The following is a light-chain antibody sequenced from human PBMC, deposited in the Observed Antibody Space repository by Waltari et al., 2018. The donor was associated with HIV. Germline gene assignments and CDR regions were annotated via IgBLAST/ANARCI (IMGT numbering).Light chain of an antibody. CDR2: AAS. J-gene: IGKJ2*01. V-gene: IGKV1-39*01. Sequence: DIEMTQSPSSLSASVSDRVSITSRASQSISTYLNWFQQKPGKATKLLIFAASTLQAGVPSRFSGTGAGTDFTLTISSLQPEDFATYYSQQSLNAPLTFGQETRLEI. CDR3: QQSLNAPLT. CDR1: QSISTY.